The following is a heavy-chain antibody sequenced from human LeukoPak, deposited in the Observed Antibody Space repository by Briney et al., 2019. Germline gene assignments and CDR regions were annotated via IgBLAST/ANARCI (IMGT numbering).Heavy chain of an antibody. D-gene: IGHD3-9*01. V-gene: IGHV4-59*01. J-gene: IGHJ6*03. CDR1: GGSISSYY. Sequence: PSETLSLTCTVSGGSISSYYWSWIRQPPGKGLEWIGYIYYSGSTNYNPSLKSRVTISVDTSKNQFSLKLSSVTAADTAVYYCARIGNNYDILTGYMDVWGKGTTVTISS. CDR3: ARIGNNYDILTGYMDV. CDR2: IYYSGST.